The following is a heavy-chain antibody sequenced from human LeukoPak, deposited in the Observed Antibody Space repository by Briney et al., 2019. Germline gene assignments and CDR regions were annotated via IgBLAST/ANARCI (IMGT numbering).Heavy chain of an antibody. V-gene: IGHV3-7*01. D-gene: IGHD3-16*02. Sequence: GGSLRLSCAASGFTFSSYWMSWVHQAPGKGLEWVANIKQDGSEKYYVDSVKGRFTISRDNAKNSLYLQMNSLRAEDTAVYYCARALDDYVWGSYRYYYDYWGQGTLVAVSS. CDR3: ARALDDYVWGSYRYYYDY. CDR1: GFTFSSYW. CDR2: IKQDGSEK. J-gene: IGHJ4*02.